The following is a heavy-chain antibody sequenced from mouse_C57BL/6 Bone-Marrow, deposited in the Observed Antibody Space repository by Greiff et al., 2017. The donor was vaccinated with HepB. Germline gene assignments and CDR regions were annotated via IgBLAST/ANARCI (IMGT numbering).Heavy chain of an antibody. J-gene: IGHJ3*01. CDR3: TFCYGKGGFAY. CDR2: IDPENGDT. Sequence: VQLQQSGAELVRPGASVKLSCTASGFNIKDDYMHWVKQRPEQGLEWIGWIDPENGDTEYASKFQGKATITADTSSNTAYLQLSSLTSEDTAVYYCTFCYGKGGFAYWGQGTLVTVSA. V-gene: IGHV14-4*01. D-gene: IGHD2-1*01. CDR1: GFNIKDDY.